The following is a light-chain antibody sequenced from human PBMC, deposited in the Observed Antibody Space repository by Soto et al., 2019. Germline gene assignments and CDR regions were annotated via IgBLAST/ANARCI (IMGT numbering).Light chain of an antibody. CDR2: GAS. CDR1: QSISTY. V-gene: IGKV1-39*01. Sequence: DIQMTQSPPSLSASVGDRVTITCRASQSISTYLNWYQQKPGKAPKLLIYGASKLQGGVPVRFSGSGSGTDFTLTFSSLQPEDVAIYYCQQTYNMPLTFGQGTRLEI. CDR3: QQTYNMPLT. J-gene: IGKJ5*01.